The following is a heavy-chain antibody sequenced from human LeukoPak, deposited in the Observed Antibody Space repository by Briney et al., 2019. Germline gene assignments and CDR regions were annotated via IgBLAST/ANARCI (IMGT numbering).Heavy chain of an antibody. V-gene: IGHV1-69*05. Sequence: SVKVSCKASGGTFSSYAISWVRQAPGQGLEWMGGIIPILGTANYAQKFQGRVTITTDESTSTAYMELSSLRSEDTAVYYCARDLRTTIFGVVSDAFDIWGQGTMVTVSS. J-gene: IGHJ3*02. D-gene: IGHD3-3*01. CDR2: IIPILGTA. CDR3: ARDLRTTIFGVVSDAFDI. CDR1: GGTFSSYA.